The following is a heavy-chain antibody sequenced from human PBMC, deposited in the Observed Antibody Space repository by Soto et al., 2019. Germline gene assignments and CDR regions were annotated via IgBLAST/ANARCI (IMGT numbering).Heavy chain of an antibody. CDR2: ITWNSGII. Sequence: EVQLVESGGGLVQPGRSLRLSCAASGFTFDDYAMHWVRQPPGKGLEWVSGITWNSGIIGYADSVKGRFTISRDNAKNSLYLQMNSLRPEDTALYYCAKDQGYSTSYYGYFDLWGRGTLVTVSS. D-gene: IGHD6-13*01. CDR1: GFTFDDYA. V-gene: IGHV3-9*01. CDR3: AKDQGYSTSYYGYFDL. J-gene: IGHJ2*01.